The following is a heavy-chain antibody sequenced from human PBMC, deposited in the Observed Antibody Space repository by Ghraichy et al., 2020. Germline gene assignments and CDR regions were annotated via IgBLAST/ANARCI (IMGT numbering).Heavy chain of an antibody. Sequence: SLRLSCEASGFTFSNYWMTWVRQAPGKGLDWVANIKYDGTERYYVDSVKGRFTISRDNANNLLHLQMNSLRAEDTAVYYCARDGGASGSGDDYWGQGTLVTVSS. D-gene: IGHD3-10*01. CDR2: IKYDGTER. J-gene: IGHJ4*02. CDR1: GFTFSNYW. CDR3: ARDGGASGSGDDY. V-gene: IGHV3-7*03.